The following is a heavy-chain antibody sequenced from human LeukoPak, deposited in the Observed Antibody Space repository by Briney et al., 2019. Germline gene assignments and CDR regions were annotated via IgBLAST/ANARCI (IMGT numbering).Heavy chain of an antibody. CDR1: GGSISSSNW. Sequence: SGTLSLTCAVSGGSISSSNWGRWVRQPPRKGLEWVGEIYHSGSTYYNPSLKSRVTISVDTSKNQFSLKLSSVTAADTAVYYCARDLYPDRYCSSTSCPGAFDYWGQGTLVTVSS. J-gene: IGHJ4*02. CDR3: ARDLYPDRYCSSTSCPGAFDY. CDR2: IYHSGST. V-gene: IGHV4-4*02. D-gene: IGHD2-2*01.